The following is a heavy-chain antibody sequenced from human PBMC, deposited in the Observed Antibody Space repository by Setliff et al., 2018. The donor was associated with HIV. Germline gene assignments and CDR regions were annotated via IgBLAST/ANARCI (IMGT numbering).Heavy chain of an antibody. J-gene: IGHJ3*02. CDR1: GGSISSYY. D-gene: IGHD2-21*01. CDR3: ARHPYVKDAFDI. Sequence: PSETLSLTCSVSGGSISSYYWSWIRQPPGKGLEWIGYIYYSGSTDYNPSLKSRVTISVDTSKKQFSLKLISVTDADTAIYYCARHPYVKDAFDIWGQGIMVTVSS. CDR2: IYYSGST. V-gene: IGHV4-59*08.